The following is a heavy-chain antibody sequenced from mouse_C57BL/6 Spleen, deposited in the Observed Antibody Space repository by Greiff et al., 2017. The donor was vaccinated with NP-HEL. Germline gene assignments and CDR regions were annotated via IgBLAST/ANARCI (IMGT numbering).Heavy chain of an antibody. D-gene: IGHD4-1*01. CDR1: GFTFSSYA. Sequence: EVQGVESGEGLVKPGGSLKLSCAASGFTFSSYAMSWVRQTPEKRLEWVAYISSGGDYIYYADTVKGRFTISRANARNPLYLQMSSLKAEDTSMYYCTRELTGAMDYWGQGTSVTVSS. V-gene: IGHV5-9-1*02. CDR3: TRELTGAMDY. CDR2: ISSGGDYI. J-gene: IGHJ4*01.